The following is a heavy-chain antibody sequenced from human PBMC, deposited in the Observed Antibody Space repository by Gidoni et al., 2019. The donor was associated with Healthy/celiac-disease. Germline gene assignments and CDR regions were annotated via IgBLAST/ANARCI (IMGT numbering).Heavy chain of an antibody. V-gene: IGHV3-64D*06. CDR2: ISSNGGST. CDR3: VKGCSSTSCYYYYMDV. J-gene: IGHJ6*03. Sequence: EVQLVESGGGLVQPGGSLRLSCSASGFTFSSYAMHWVRQAPGKGLEYVSAISSNGGSTYYADSVKGRFTISRDNSKNTLYLQMSSLRAEDTAVYYCVKGCSSTSCYYYYMDVWGKGTTVTVSS. CDR1: GFTFSSYA. D-gene: IGHD2-2*01.